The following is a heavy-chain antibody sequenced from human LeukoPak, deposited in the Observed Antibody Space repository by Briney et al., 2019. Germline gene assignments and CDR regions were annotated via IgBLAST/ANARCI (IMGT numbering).Heavy chain of an antibody. CDR1: GFIFSTYD. V-gene: IGHV3-23*01. CDR3: AKKPATIKFPFDI. Sequence: GGSLRLSCVGSGFIFSTYDMGWVRQTPGKGLEWVSAISTTGGYTEDADSVKGRFTISRDNSQNTLFLQMHSLRAEDTAVYYCAKKPATIKFPFDIWGQGTLVTVSP. D-gene: IGHD5-24*01. CDR2: ISTTGGYT. J-gene: IGHJ4*02.